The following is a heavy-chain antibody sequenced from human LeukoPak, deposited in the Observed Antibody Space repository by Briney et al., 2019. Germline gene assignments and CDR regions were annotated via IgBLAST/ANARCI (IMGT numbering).Heavy chain of an antibody. Sequence: PSETLSLTCTVSGGSISSSGYYWGWIRQPPGKWLEWIGSIYYSGSTYYNPSLKSRVTISVDTSKNQFSLKLSSVTAADTAVYYCARPVATIRLDAFDIWGQGTMVTVPS. CDR3: ARPVATIRLDAFDI. CDR2: IYYSGST. D-gene: IGHD5-12*01. J-gene: IGHJ3*02. V-gene: IGHV4-39*01. CDR1: GGSISSSGYY.